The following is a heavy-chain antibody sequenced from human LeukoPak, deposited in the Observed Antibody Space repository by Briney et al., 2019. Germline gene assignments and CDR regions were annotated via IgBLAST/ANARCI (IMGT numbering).Heavy chain of an antibody. Sequence: GGSLRLSCAASGFSFSSYSMNWARQAPGKGLEWVSYISSSSSTIYYADSVKGRFTISRDNAKNSLYLQMNSLRDKDTAVYYCARDAYDYYGMDVWGQGTTVTVSS. V-gene: IGHV3-48*02. CDR3: ARDAYDYYGMDV. CDR2: ISSSSSTI. CDR1: GFSFSSYS. J-gene: IGHJ6*02.